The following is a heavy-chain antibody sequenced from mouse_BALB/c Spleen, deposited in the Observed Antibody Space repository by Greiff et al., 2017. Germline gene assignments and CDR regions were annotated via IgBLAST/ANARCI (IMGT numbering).Heavy chain of an antibody. J-gene: IGHJ4*01. CDR3: ARLLYGNYDYYAMDY. D-gene: IGHD2-10*02. Sequence: EVQVVESGGGLVKPGGSLKLSCAASGFTFSSYAMSWVRQTPEKRLEWVASISSGGSTYYPDSVKGRFTISRDNARNILYLQMSSLRSEDTAMYYCARLLYGNYDYYAMDYWGQGTSVTVSS. CDR1: GFTFSSYA. CDR2: ISSGGST. V-gene: IGHV5-6-5*01.